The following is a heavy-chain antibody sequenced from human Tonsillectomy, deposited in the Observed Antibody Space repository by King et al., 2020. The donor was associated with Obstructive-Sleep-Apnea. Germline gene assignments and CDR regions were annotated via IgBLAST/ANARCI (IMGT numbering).Heavy chain of an antibody. CDR1: GFTFSTYG. J-gene: IGHJ4*02. Sequence: VQLVESGGGVVQPGGSLRLSCAASGFTFSTYGMHWVRQAPGKGLEWVAFLRFDVSSKYYAGSVKGRFTISRENSKNTLFLQMNSLRAEDTAVYYCAKASCGGDCYSPYYFDYWGQGTLVTVSS. CDR3: AKASCGGDCYSPYYFDY. V-gene: IGHV3-30*02. CDR2: LRFDVSSK. D-gene: IGHD2-21*02.